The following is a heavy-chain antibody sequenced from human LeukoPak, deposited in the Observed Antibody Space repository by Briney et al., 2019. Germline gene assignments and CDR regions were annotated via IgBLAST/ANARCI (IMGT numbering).Heavy chain of an antibody. J-gene: IGHJ3*02. Sequence: PSETLSLTCAVYGGSFSGYYWSWIRQPAGKGLEWIGRIYTSGSTNYNPSLKSRVTMSVDTSKNQFSLKLSSVTAADTAVYYCARDIVGATKAFDIWGQGTMVTVSS. CDR1: GGSFSGYY. CDR2: IYTSGST. V-gene: IGHV4-4*07. CDR3: ARDIVGATKAFDI. D-gene: IGHD1-26*01.